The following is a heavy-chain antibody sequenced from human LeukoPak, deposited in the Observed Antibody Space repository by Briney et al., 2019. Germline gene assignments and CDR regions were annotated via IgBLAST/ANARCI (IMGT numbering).Heavy chain of an antibody. J-gene: IGHJ3*02. CDR3: ARGRYEAARHDAFDI. D-gene: IGHD3-16*01. Sequence: GESLKISCKGSGYTFSTYWIAWVRQMPGKGPEWMGFIFPGDSDTKYSPSFQGQFTISADKSINTAYLQWSSLGASDTAIYYCARGRYEAARHDAFDIWGQGTLVTVSS. CDR2: IFPGDSDT. V-gene: IGHV5-51*01. CDR1: GYTFSTYW.